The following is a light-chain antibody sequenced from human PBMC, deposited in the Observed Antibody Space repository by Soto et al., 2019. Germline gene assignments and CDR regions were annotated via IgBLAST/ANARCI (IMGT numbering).Light chain of an antibody. CDR2: GAS. CDR1: QSVSNSF. J-gene: IGKJ3*01. CDR3: KVYSTSPPFT. V-gene: IGKV3-20*01. Sequence: EIVLTQSPGTLSLSPGEGATLSCRPSQSVSNSFVAWYQQKPGQAPRLLIHGASTRASGIPDRFSGRGSGTEFTLIISRLEPEDFAVFYCKVYSTSPPFTFGPGTKVDIK.